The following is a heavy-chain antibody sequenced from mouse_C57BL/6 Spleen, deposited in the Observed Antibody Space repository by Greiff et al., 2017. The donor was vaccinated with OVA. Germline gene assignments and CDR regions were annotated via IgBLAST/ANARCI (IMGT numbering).Heavy chain of an antibody. CDR1: GFTFSSYA. CDR2: ISDGGSYT. Sequence: EVMLVESGGGLVKPGGSLKLSCAASGFTFSSYAMSWVRQTPEKRLEWVATISDGGSYTYYPDNVKGRFTISRDNAKNNLYLQMSHLKSEDTAMYYCARGYYGSHAMDYWGQGTSVTVSS. CDR3: ARGYYGSHAMDY. D-gene: IGHD1-1*01. V-gene: IGHV5-4*03. J-gene: IGHJ4*01.